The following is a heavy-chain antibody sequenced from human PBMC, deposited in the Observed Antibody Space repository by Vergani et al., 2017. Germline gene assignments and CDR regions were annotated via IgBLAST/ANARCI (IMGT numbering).Heavy chain of an antibody. D-gene: IGHD2-15*01. CDR2: ISTYNGNT. V-gene: IGHV1-18*04. Sequence: QVHLVQSGAEVKKPGASVKVSCKASGYTFTSYGITWVRQAPGQGLEWMGWISTYNGNTNYAQKFQGRVTMTTDTSTSTTYMDLRTLRSDDTAVYYCARWAGYCGGGSCYSRLLLGSGNNGFEPWGQGTLVTVSS. CDR3: ARWAGYCGGGSCYSRLLLGSGNNGFEP. J-gene: IGHJ5*02. CDR1: GYTFTSYG.